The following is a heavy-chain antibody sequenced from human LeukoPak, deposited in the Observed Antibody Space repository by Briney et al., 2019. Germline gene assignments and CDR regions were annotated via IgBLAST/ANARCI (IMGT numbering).Heavy chain of an antibody. J-gene: IGHJ4*02. D-gene: IGHD2-8*01. V-gene: IGHV1-18*01. Sequence: ASVKVSCRASGYTFTSYGISWVRQAPGQGLEWMGWISAYNGNTNYAQKPQGRVTMTTDTSTSTAYMELRSLRSDDTAVYYCAREYCTNGVCYENYFDYWGRGTLVTVSS. CDR2: ISAYNGNT. CDR1: GYTFTSYG. CDR3: AREYCTNGVCYENYFDY.